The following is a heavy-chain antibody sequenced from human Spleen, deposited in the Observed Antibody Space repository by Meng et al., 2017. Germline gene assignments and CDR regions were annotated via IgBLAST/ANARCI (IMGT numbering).Heavy chain of an antibody. CDR2: ISGSGPST. CDR3: AKGWEFLDY. V-gene: IGHV3-23*01. CDR1: GFTFSSYA. Sequence: GESLKISCAASGFTFSSYAMSWVRQAPGKGLEWVSAISGSGPSTYYADSVKGRFTISRDNSKNTLYLQMNSLRAEDTAVYYCAKGWEFLDYWGQGTLVTVSS. D-gene: IGHD1-26*01. J-gene: IGHJ4*02.